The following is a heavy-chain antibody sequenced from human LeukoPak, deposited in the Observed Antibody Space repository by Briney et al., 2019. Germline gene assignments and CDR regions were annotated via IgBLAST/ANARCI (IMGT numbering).Heavy chain of an antibody. D-gene: IGHD2-2*02. CDR2: INPSGGGT. CDR3: ASGFCSSTSCYTLDY. CDR1: GYTFTSYY. J-gene: IGHJ4*02. Sequence: GASVKVSCKASGYTFTSYYMHWVRQAPGQGLEWMGIINPSGGGTSYAQKFQGRVTMTRDTSTSTVYMELSSLRSEDTAVYYCASGFCSSTSCYTLDYWGQGTLVTVSS. V-gene: IGHV1-46*01.